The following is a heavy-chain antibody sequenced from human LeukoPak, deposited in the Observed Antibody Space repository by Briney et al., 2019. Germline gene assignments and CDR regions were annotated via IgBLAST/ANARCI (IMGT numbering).Heavy chain of an antibody. V-gene: IGHV3-48*01. CDR3: ARTKEMASISYFDS. CDR1: GFTFSSHS. CDR2: ISISTSTI. Sequence: GGSLRLSCATSGFTFSSHSMHWVRQAPGKGLEWISYISISTSTIYYADSVKGRFTISRDNSKNTLDLQMNSLRAEDTAVYYCARTKEMASISYFDSWGQGTLVTVSS. D-gene: IGHD5-24*01. J-gene: IGHJ4*02.